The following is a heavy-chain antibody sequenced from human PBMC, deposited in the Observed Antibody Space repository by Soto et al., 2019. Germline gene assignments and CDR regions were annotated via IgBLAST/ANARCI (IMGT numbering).Heavy chain of an antibody. CDR1: GYTFTSYY. CDR2: INPSGGST. CDR3: VRERHLDAFDI. J-gene: IGHJ3*02. V-gene: IGHV1-46*01. Sequence: QVQLVQSGAEVKKPGASVKVSCMASGYTFTSYYMHWVRQAPGQGLEWMGIINPSGGSTSYAQKFQGRVTMTRDTSTSTVYMELSSLRSEDTAVYYCVRERHLDAFDIWGQGTMVTVSS.